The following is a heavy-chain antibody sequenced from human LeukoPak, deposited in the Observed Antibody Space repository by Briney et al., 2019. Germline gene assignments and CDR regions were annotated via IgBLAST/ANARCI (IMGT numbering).Heavy chain of an antibody. J-gene: IGHJ4*02. CDR2: IYSGGST. D-gene: IGHD2/OR15-2a*01. CDR1: GFTVSSNY. Sequence: GGSLRLSCAASGFTVSSNYMSWVRQAPGKGLEWVSVIYSGGSTYYADSVKGRSTISRDNSKNTLYLQMNSLRAEDTAVYYCARSLSTMFDYWGQGTLVTVSS. V-gene: IGHV3-53*01. CDR3: ARSLSTMFDY.